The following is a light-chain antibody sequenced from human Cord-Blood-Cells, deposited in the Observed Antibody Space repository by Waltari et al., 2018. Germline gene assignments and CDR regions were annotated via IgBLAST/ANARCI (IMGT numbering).Light chain of an antibody. V-gene: IGLV2-11*01. CDR3: CSYAGSYTVV. J-gene: IGLJ2*01. Sequence: QSALTQPRSVSGSPGQSVTIPCTGTSSDVGGYTYVSWYHQHPGKAPNLMIYDVSKRPSGVPDRFSGSKSGNTASLTISGLQAEDEADYFCCSYAGSYTVVFGGGTKLTVL. CDR2: DVS. CDR1: SSDVGGYTY.